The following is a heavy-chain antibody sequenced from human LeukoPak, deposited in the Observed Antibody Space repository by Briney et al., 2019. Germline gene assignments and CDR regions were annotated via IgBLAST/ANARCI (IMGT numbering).Heavy chain of an antibody. V-gene: IGHV4-34*01. CDR3: ARRRGWKQQLVYFDY. D-gene: IGHD6-13*01. J-gene: IGHJ4*02. CDR2: INHSGST. CDR1: GGSFSGYY. Sequence: SETLSLTCAVYGGSFSGYYWSWIRQPPGKGLEWIGEINHSGSTNYNPSLKSRVTISADTSKNQFSLNVRSTTAADTAAYYCARRRGWKQQLVYFDYWGQGTLATVSS.